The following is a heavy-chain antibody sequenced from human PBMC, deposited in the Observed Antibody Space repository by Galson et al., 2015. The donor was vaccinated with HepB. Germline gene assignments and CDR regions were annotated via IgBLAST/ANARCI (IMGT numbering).Heavy chain of an antibody. Sequence: SLRLSCAASGFTFSSYILHWVRQAPGKGLEWVAVISYDGSNKYYADSVKGRFTISRDNSKNTLYLQMNSPRAEDTAAYYCAREEAVAGYFDYWGQGTLVTVSS. CDR1: GFTFSSYI. CDR2: ISYDGSNK. CDR3: AREEAVAGYFDY. J-gene: IGHJ4*02. D-gene: IGHD6-19*01. V-gene: IGHV3-30-3*01.